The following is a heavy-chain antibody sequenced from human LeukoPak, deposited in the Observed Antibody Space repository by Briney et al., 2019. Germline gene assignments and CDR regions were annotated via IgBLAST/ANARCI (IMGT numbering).Heavy chain of an antibody. V-gene: IGHV4-34*01. D-gene: IGHD6-19*01. J-gene: IGHJ4*02. CDR3: ARREAAVYGSDWVWYFGY. CDR1: GGSFSGYY. Sequence: SETLSLTCAVYGGSFSGYYWSWIRQSPGKGLEWIGEIYHSGSTNYNPSLKSRGTISVDTSKNQFSLKLSSVTAADTAVYFCARREAAVYGSDWVWYFGYWGQGTLVTVSS. CDR2: IYHSGST.